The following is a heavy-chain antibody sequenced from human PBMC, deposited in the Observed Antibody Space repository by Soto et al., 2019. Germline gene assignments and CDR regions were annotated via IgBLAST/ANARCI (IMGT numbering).Heavy chain of an antibody. CDR1: GYTFTSYG. Sequence: ASVKVSCKASGYTFTSYGISWVRQAPGQGLEWMGWISAYNGNTNYAQKLQGRVTMTTDTSTSTAYMELRSLRSDDTAVYYCARDVTMRRGYCRGGSCPYYYYYGMDVWGQGTTVTVSS. CDR2: ISAYNGNT. V-gene: IGHV1-18*04. CDR3: ARDVTMRRGYCRGGSCPYYYYYGMDV. J-gene: IGHJ6*02. D-gene: IGHD2-15*01.